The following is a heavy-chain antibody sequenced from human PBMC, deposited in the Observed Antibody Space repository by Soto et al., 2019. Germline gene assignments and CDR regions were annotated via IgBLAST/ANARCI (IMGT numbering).Heavy chain of an antibody. V-gene: IGHV3-23*01. D-gene: IGHD6-6*01. Sequence: EVQLLESGGGLVQPGGSLRLSCAASGFTFSNYAMSWVRQALGKGLEWVSGISGSGRSAYYADSVKGRFTISRDNSNNTLYLQMHSLRVEDTAVYYCAKDQAIAAVVTFDYWGQGTLVTVSP. CDR1: GFTFSNYA. CDR3: AKDQAIAAVVTFDY. CDR2: ISGSGRSA. J-gene: IGHJ4*02.